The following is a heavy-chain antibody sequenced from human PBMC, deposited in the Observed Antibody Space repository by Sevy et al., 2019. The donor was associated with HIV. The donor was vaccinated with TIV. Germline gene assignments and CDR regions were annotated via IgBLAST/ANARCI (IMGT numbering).Heavy chain of an antibody. V-gene: IGHV3-30*02. Sequence: GGSLRLSCAASGFIFSNYGMHWVRQVPGKGLEWVTFIRYDGSDKYYEASVKGRFTISRDDSKNTLYLQMDSLRAEDTAIYYCAKDLAGPGRRYFDYWGQGTLVTVSS. J-gene: IGHJ4*02. CDR3: AKDLAGPGRRYFDY. CDR1: GFIFSNYG. CDR2: IRYDGSDK. D-gene: IGHD6-13*01.